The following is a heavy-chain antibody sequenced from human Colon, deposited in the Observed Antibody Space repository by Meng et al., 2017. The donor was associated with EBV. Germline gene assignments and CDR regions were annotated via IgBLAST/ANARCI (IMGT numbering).Heavy chain of an antibody. CDR2: MDYRGST. CDR1: GDSISSVEYF. V-gene: IGHV4-30-4*01. Sequence: QVQLQESGPGLVKPSQTLSLTCTFSGDSISSVEYFWSWIRQPPGKGLEWIGYMDYRGSTFYNPSLKSRVTISVDTSKNQFSLKLSSVTAADTAVYFCARGELLWDYWDQGPRVTVSS. J-gene: IGHJ4*02. CDR3: ARGELLWDY. D-gene: IGHD2-2*01.